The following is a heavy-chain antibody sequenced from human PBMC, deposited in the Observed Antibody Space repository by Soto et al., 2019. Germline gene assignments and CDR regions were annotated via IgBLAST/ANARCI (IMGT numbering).Heavy chain of an antibody. V-gene: IGHV1-18*01. CDR3: AIANYGDNDY. CDR1: GYIFPSST. Sequence: QVQLVQSGAEVKKPGASVKVSCKAPGYIFPSSTISWVRQAPGQGLEWMGWISAYNGNIKDAQKFQGRFTMTTDTSTSTAYMELRNLTSDDTAMYYCAIANYGDNDYWGQGTLVTVSS. CDR2: ISAYNGNI. D-gene: IGHD4-17*01. J-gene: IGHJ4*02.